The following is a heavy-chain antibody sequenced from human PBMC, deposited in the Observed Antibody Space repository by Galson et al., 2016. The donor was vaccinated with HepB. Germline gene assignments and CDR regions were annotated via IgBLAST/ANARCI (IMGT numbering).Heavy chain of an antibody. CDR3: ARDGDVGIMATLVRPRYYYGMDV. CDR1: GFTFSSYW. D-gene: IGHD5-12*01. V-gene: IGHV3-7*01. Sequence: SLRLSCAASGFTFSSYWMSWVRQAPGKGLEWVANVKQDGSEKYYMDSVKARFTISRDNAKNSLYLQMNSLRVEDTAVYYCARDGDVGIMATLVRPRYYYGMDVWGKGTTVTVSS. CDR2: VKQDGSEK. J-gene: IGHJ6*04.